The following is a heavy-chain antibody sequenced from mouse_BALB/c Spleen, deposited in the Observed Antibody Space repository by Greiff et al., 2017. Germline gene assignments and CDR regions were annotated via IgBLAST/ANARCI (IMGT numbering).Heavy chain of an antibody. Sequence: EVMLVESGGGLVKPGGSLKLSCAASGFTFSDYYMYWVRQTPEKRLEWVATISDGGSYTYYPDSVKGRFTISRDNAKNNLYLQMSSLKSEDTAMYYCARASDGNYNYFDYRGQGTTLTVSS. J-gene: IGHJ2*01. V-gene: IGHV5-4*02. CDR2: ISDGGSYT. CDR1: GFTFSDYY. CDR3: ARASDGNYNYFDY. D-gene: IGHD2-1*01.